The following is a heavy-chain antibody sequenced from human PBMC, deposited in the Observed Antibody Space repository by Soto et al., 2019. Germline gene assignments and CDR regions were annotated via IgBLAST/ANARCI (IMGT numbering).Heavy chain of an antibody. V-gene: IGHV3-48*02. J-gene: IGHJ5*02. CDR1: DFTFSDYS. CDR3: ARDTILDP. Sequence: EVQLVESGGGFVQPGGSLRLSCAASDFTFSDYSMNWVRQAPGKGPEWISYISRSGTTIYYADSVKGRFTISRDDAKNSLFLQMNSLRDEDTAIYYCARDTILDPWGQGTLVTVSS. D-gene: IGHD2-21*01. CDR2: ISRSGTTI.